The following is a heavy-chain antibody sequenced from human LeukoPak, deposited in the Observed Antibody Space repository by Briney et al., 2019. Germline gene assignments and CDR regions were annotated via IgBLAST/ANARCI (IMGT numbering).Heavy chain of an antibody. CDR3: ARSSSSLDSGSSDAFDI. J-gene: IGHJ3*02. Sequence: ASVKVSCKASGYTFTSYGISWVRQAPGQGLEWMGWISAYNGNTNYAQKFQGWVTMTRDTSISTAYMELSRLRSDDTAVYYCARSSSSLDSGSSDAFDIWGQGTMVTVSS. V-gene: IGHV1-18*01. CDR2: ISAYNGNT. D-gene: IGHD1-26*01. CDR1: GYTFTSYG.